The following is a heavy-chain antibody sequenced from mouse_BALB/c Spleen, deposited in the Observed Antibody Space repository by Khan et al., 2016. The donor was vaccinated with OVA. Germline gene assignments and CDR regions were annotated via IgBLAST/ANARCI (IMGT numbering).Heavy chain of an antibody. V-gene: IGHV3-8*02. CDR1: GDSITTGY. CDR2: IICTGYT. D-gene: IGHD2-14*01. Sequence: EVQLVESGPSLVKPSQTLSLTCSVTGDSITTGYWNWIRKFPGNKLEYMGYIICTGYTYYNTSLKSRTSITRHTSNNQYYLQLNSVTDEDTTTYYCARSTYRYSFVYWGQGTLVTVSS. CDR3: ARSTYRYSFVY. J-gene: IGHJ3*01.